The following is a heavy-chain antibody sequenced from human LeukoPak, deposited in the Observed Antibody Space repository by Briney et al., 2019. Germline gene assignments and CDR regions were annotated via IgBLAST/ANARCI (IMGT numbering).Heavy chain of an antibody. J-gene: IGHJ4*02. CDR1: GGSISSGGYS. CDR2: IYHSGST. V-gene: IGHV4-30-2*01. CDR3: ARGVLLWFGELESFDY. D-gene: IGHD3-10*01. Sequence: SQTLSLTCAVSGGSISSGGYSWSWIRQPPGKGLEWIGYIYHSGSTYYNPSLKSRVTISVDRSKNQFSLKLSSVTAADTAVYYCARGVLLWFGELESFDYWAREPWSPSPQ.